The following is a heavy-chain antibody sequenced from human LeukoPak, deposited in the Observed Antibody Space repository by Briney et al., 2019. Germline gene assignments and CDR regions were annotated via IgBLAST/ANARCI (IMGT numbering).Heavy chain of an antibody. D-gene: IGHD3-9*01. J-gene: IGHJ4*02. V-gene: IGHV3-23*01. CDR3: AKQNYDILTGYYAWVFDY. CDR2: ISGSGGST. Sequence: PGGSLRLSCAASGFTFSSYGMRWVRQAPGKGLEWVSAISGSGGSTYYADSVKGRFTISRDNSKNTLYLQMNSLRAEDTAVYYCAKQNYDILTGYYAWVFDYWGQGTLVTVSS. CDR1: GFTFSSYG.